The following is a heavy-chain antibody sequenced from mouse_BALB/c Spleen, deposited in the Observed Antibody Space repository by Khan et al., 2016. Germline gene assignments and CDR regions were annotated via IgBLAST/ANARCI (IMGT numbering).Heavy chain of an antibody. Sequence: EAQLQESGPGLVKPSQSLSLTCTVTGYSITSGYAWSWLRQFPGNTLEWMGYITHSGFISYNPSLKGRISITRDTSKNHFFLQLNSVTTEDTATYYCAGSGNYFDYWGQGTTLTVSS. CDR3: AGSGNYFDY. D-gene: IGHD1-3*01. CDR1: GYSITSGYA. J-gene: IGHJ2*01. V-gene: IGHV3-2*02. CDR2: ITHSGFI.